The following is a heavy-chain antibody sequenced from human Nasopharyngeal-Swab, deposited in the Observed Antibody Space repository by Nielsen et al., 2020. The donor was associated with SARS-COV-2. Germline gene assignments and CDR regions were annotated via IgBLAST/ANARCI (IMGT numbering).Heavy chain of an antibody. CDR3: AVQLWLRGGFDY. CDR2: IYYSGST. J-gene: IGHJ4*02. D-gene: IGHD5-18*01. V-gene: IGHV4-39*01. CDR1: GGSISSSSYY. Sequence: SETLSPTCTVSGGSISSSSYYWGWIRQPPGKGLEWIGSIYYSGSTYYNPSLKSRVTISVDTSKNQFSLKLSSVTAADTAVYYCAVQLWLRGGFDYWGQGTLVTVSS.